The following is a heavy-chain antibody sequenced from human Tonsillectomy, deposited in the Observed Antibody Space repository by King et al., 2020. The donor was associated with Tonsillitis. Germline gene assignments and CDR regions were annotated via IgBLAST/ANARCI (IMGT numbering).Heavy chain of an antibody. V-gene: IGHV3-30*02. CDR2: IGYDGRDK. Sequence: VQLVESGGGVVQPGGSLRLSCAASGFTFSRYGMHWVRQAPGKGLEWVAFIGYDGRDKYYADSVKGRFTISRDNSKNTLYLQMNSLRAEDTDVYYCAREGIDAFDTWGKGTMVTVSS. J-gene: IGHJ3*02. D-gene: IGHD3-10*01. CDR3: AREGIDAFDT. CDR1: GFTFSRYG.